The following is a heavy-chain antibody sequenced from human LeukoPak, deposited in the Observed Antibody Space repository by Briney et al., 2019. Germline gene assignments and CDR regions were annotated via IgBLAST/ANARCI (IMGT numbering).Heavy chain of an antibody. V-gene: IGHV1-8*01. CDR1: GYTFTSYD. CDR3: ARGHSITIFGVVITYYFDY. Sequence: GASVKASCKASGYTFTSYDINWVRQATGQGLEWMGWMNPNSGNTGYAQKFQGRVTMTRNTSISTAYMELSSLRSEDTAVYYCARGHSITIFGVVITYYFDYWGQGTLVTVSS. J-gene: IGHJ4*02. D-gene: IGHD3-3*01. CDR2: MNPNSGNT.